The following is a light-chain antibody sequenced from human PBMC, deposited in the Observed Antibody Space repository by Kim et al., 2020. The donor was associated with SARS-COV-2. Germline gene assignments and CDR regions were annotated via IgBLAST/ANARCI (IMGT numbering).Light chain of an antibody. V-gene: IGKV1D-12*01. CDR3: QQSHSYPRT. J-gene: IGKJ4*01. Sequence: GERVIMTCRASQDISTWVGWYQQKPGKALKLLIYAASSLVSGVPSRFSGSGSGTDFTLTISSLQPEDFATYYCQQSHSYPRTFGGGTKVDIK. CDR1: QDISTW. CDR2: AAS.